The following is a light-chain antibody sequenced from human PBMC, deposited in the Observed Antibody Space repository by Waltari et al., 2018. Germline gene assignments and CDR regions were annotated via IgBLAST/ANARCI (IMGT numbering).Light chain of an antibody. CDR2: DNY. CDR1: TSSIGRHY. Sequence: QSVLTQPPSVSAAPVQKVTIPCSGSTSSIGRHYVSWYQPLPGTAPKLLIYDNYNRPSGIPDRFSGSKSGTSATLVITGLQTGDEADYYCGTWDTGLAAEVFGGGTKLTVL. CDR3: GTWDTGLAAEV. J-gene: IGLJ3*02. V-gene: IGLV1-51*01.